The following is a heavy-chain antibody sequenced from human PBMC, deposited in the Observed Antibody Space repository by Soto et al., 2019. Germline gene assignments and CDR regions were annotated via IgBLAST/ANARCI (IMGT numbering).Heavy chain of an antibody. CDR1: GGSISSSSYY. V-gene: IGHV4-39*01. CDR3: ARHFRGWFGEGKDAFDI. CDR2: IYYSGST. Sequence: SETLSLTCTVSGGSISSSSYYWGWIRQPPGKGLEWIGSIYYSGSTYYNPSLKSRVTISVDTSKNQFSLKLSSVTAADTAVYYCARHFRGWFGEGKDAFDIWGQGTMVTVSS. J-gene: IGHJ3*02. D-gene: IGHD3-10*01.